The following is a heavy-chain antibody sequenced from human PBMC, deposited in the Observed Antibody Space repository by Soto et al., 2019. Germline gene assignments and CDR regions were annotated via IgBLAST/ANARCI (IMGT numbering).Heavy chain of an antibody. Sequence: QVQLVQSGAEVKKPGSSVKVSCKASGGTFSSYTISWVRQAPGQGLEWMGRIIPILGIANYAQKFQGRVTITADKYTSTAYMEMSSLRSEDTAVYYCARAGYGSGSYLDYWGQGTLVTVSS. CDR1: GGTFSSYT. V-gene: IGHV1-69*02. CDR3: ARAGYGSGSYLDY. D-gene: IGHD3-10*01. CDR2: IIPILGIA. J-gene: IGHJ4*02.